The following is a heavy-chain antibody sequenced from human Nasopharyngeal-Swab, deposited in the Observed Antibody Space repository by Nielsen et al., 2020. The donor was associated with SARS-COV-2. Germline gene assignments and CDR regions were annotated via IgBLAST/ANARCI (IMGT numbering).Heavy chain of an antibody. D-gene: IGHD3-3*01. V-gene: IGHV4-39*01. CDR3: ARARGSVTIFGVVSDWFDP. Sequence: SETLSLTGTVSDGSIISSSYYWCWIRQPPGKGLEWIGSIYYSGITYYNPSLKSRVTISIDTSKNQFSRKMSSVTAAGTAVYYCARARGSVTIFGVVSDWFDPWGHGTLVTVSS. CDR2: IYYSGIT. CDR1: DGSIISSSYY. J-gene: IGHJ5*02.